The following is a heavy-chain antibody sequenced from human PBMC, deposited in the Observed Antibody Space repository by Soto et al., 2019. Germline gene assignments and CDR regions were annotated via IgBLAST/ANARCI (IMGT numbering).Heavy chain of an antibody. D-gene: IGHD3-10*01. CDR3: ARVRGLWFGEFRWFDP. Sequence: SETLSLTCAVSSGSISSSNWWSWVRQPPGKGLEWIGEIYHSGSTNYNPSLKSRVTISVDKSKNQFSLKLSSVTAADTAVYYCARVRGLWFGEFRWFDPWGQGTLVTVSS. CDR2: IYHSGST. CDR1: SGSISSSNW. V-gene: IGHV4-4*02. J-gene: IGHJ5*02.